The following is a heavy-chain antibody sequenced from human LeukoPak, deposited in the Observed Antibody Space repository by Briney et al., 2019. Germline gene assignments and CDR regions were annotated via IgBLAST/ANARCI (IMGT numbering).Heavy chain of an antibody. V-gene: IGHV4-59*01. J-gene: IGHJ4*02. CDR1: GVSISSYY. CDR2: IYYTGST. CDR3: ARGDGYIYY. D-gene: IGHD5-24*01. Sequence: TSETLSLTCTVSGVSISSYYWSWIRQPPGKGLEWIGYIYYTGSTNYNPSLNSRVTISVDTSKSQISLQLRSVTAADTAVYYCARGDGYIYYWGQGTLVTVSS.